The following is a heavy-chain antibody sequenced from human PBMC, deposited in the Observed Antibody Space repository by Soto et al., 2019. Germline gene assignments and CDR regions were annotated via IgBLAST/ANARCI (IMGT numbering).Heavy chain of an antibody. CDR3: ARQWHSGNYPDYFDY. CDR1: GGSMSSSSYY. J-gene: IGHJ4*02. CDR2: VYYSGTT. V-gene: IGHV4-39*01. D-gene: IGHD1-26*01. Sequence: QLQLQESGPGLVEPSETLSLTCTVSGGSMSSSSYYWGWIRQPPGKGLEWIGSVYYSGTTYYNPSLKSRVTTSVDTSKSQFSLKLRSVTAADTAVYYCARQWHSGNYPDYFDYWGQGTLVTVSS.